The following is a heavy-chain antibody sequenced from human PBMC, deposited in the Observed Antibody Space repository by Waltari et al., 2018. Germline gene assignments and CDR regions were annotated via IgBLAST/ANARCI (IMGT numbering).Heavy chain of an antibody. CDR2: IYYSGST. V-gene: IGHV4-59*01. CDR3: AGDSSGAWGGVVANGFDY. D-gene: IGHD2-15*01. J-gene: IGHJ4*02. CDR1: GGSISSYY. Sequence: QVQLQESGPGLVKPSETLSLTCTVSGGSISSYYWSWIRQPPGKGLEWIGYIYYSGSTNYTPSLKSRVTISVDTSKTQFSLKLSSVTAADTAVYSCAGDSSGAWGGVVANGFDYWGQGTLVTVSS.